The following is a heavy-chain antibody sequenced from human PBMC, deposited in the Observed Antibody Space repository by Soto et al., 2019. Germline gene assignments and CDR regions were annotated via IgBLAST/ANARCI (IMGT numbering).Heavy chain of an antibody. D-gene: IGHD2-2*01. CDR2: ISLYSDGT. V-gene: IGHV1-18*01. CDR3: ARVVPGAEAWFGP. J-gene: IGHJ5*02. Sequence: QVQLVQSGGEVKRPGASVKVSCKTSGYTFSNYGITWVRQAHGQPLEWLGWISLYSDGTNYAQKFQGRVSMTTDTSTTTAYMELRSLRSDDTAVYYGARVVPGAEAWFGPWGQGTLVTVSS. CDR1: GYTFSNYG.